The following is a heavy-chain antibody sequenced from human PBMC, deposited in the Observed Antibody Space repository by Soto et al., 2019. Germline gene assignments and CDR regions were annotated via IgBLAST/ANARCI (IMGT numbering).Heavy chain of an antibody. V-gene: IGHV1-69*12. CDR2: IIPMFGTA. CDR3: ASGIQLWLRRINNGYSG. D-gene: IGHD5-18*01. Sequence: QVQLVQSGAEVKKPESSVKVSCKAPGGTFSTYAISWVRQAPGQGLEWMGGIIPMFGTANYAQGFQDRVTITADASTNTVYMELSSRRSEDTAVYFCASGIQLWLRRINNGYSGWGQGTLVTVSS. CDR1: GGTFSTYA. J-gene: IGHJ4*02.